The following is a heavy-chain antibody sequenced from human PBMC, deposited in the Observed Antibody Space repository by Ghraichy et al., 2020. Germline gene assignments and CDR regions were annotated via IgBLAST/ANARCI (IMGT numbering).Heavy chain of an antibody. V-gene: IGHV3-48*02. CDR1: GFTFSSYS. Sequence: GGSLRLSCAASGFTFSSYSMNWVRQAPGKGLEWVSYISSSSSTIYYADSVKGRFTISRDNAKNSLYLQMNSLRDEDTAVYYCARVSAQYYYDSSGYSVPDYYYGMDVWGQGTTVTVSS. J-gene: IGHJ6*02. CDR3: ARVSAQYYYDSSGYSVPDYYYGMDV. D-gene: IGHD3-22*01. CDR2: ISSSSSTI.